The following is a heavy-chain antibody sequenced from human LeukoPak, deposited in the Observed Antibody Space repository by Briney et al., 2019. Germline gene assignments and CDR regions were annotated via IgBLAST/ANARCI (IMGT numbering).Heavy chain of an antibody. J-gene: IGHJ4*02. V-gene: IGHV4-30-2*01. CDR1: GGSISSGGYS. Sequence: PSETLSLTCAVSGGSISSGGYSWSWIRQPPGKGLEWIGYIYHSGSTYYNPSLKSRVTISVDTSKNQFSLKLSSVTAADTAVYYCARRDGCNHGPFDYWGQGTLVTVSS. D-gene: IGHD5-24*01. CDR2: IYHSGST. CDR3: ARRDGCNHGPFDY.